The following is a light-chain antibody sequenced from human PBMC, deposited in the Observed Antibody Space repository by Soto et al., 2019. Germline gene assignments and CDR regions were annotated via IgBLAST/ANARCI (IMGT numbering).Light chain of an antibody. Sequence: QSALTQPRSVSGSPGQSVTISCTGNSREVSAYNYVSWYQQHPAKAPNLMIYDVSKRPSGVPDRFSGSKSGNPASLTISGLQAEDEGDYYCCSYTNSAYVFGTGTKVTVL. CDR2: DVS. J-gene: IGLJ1*01. V-gene: IGLV2-11*01. CDR1: SREVSAYNY. CDR3: CSYTNSAYV.